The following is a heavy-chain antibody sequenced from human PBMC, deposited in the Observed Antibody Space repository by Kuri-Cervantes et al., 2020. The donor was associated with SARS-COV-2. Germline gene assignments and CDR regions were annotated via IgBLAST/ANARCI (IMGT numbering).Heavy chain of an antibody. J-gene: IGHJ5*02. CDR2: IIPIFGTA. CDR3: SRDSRQLFYGRGGWFDP. D-gene: IGHD2/OR15-2a*01. Sequence: SVKVSCKASVGTFSSYAISWVRQAPGQGLEWMGGIIPIFGTANYAQKFQGRVTITADKSTSTAYMELSSLRSEDTAVYYCSRDSRQLFYGRGGWFDPWGQGTLVTVSS. CDR1: VGTFSSYA. V-gene: IGHV1-69*06.